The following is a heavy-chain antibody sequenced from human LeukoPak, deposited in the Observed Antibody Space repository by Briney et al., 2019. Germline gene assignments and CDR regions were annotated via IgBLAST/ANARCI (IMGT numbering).Heavy chain of an antibody. V-gene: IGHV1-8*01. CDR3: ARERWRQWLVRYNWFDH. CDR2: MNPNSGNT. Sequence: ASVKVSCKASGYTFTSYDINWVRQATGQGLEWMGWMNPNSGNTGYAQKFQGRVTMTRNTSISTAYMELSSLRSEDTAVYYCARERWRQWLVRYNWFDHWGQGTLVTVSS. J-gene: IGHJ5*02. D-gene: IGHD6-19*01. CDR1: GYTFTSYD.